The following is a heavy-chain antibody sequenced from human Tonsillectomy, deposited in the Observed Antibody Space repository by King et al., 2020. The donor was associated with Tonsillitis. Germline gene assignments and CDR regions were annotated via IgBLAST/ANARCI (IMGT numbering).Heavy chain of an antibody. D-gene: IGHD3-22*01. J-gene: IGHJ3*02. CDR2: ISYDGSNK. V-gene: IGHV3-30-3*01. CDR3: ARGVSANYYYDSSGYQAFDI. Sequence: VQLVESGGGVVQPGRSLRLSCAASGFTFSSYAMHWVRQAPGKGLEWVAVISYDGSNKYYADSVKGRFTISRDNSKNTLYRQMNSLRAEDTAVYYCARGVSANYYYDSSGYQAFDIWGQGTMVTVSS. CDR1: GFTFSSYA.